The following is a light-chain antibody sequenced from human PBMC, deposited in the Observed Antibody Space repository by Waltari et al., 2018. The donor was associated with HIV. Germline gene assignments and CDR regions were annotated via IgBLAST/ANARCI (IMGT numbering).Light chain of an antibody. CDR3: QQSYRIPRT. CDR1: ESIGRY. CDR2: TAS. V-gene: IGKV1-39*01. Sequence: IQMTQSPSFLSASVGDRVTITCRATESIGRYLNWYQQKPGKAPKRLIHTASTLESGVPSRFSGSGSEAVFTLTINSLQPEDFATYFCQQSYRIPRTFGQGTTLEIK. J-gene: IGKJ2*02.